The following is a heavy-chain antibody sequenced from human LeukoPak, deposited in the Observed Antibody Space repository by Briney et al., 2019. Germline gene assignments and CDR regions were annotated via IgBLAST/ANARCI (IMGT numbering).Heavy chain of an antibody. CDR1: GGSISSYY. CDR3: ARNRVVGAPNFDY. Sequence: PSETLSLTCTVSGGSISSYYWSWIRQPPGKGLEWIGYFYNSGSTQCNPSLKSRVTILVDTSKNQFSLRLSSVTAADTAVYYCARNRVVGAPNFDYWGQGTLVTVFS. D-gene: IGHD1-26*01. CDR2: FYNSGST. V-gene: IGHV4-59*08. J-gene: IGHJ4*02.